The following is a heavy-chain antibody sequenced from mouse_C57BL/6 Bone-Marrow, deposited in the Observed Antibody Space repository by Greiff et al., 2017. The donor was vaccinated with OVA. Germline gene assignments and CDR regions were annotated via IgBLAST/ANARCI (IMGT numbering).Heavy chain of an antibody. J-gene: IGHJ3*01. Sequence: EVQLVESGGGLVKPGGSLKLSCAASGFTFSDYGMHWVRQALEKGLEWVAYISSGSSTIYYADTVKGRFTISRDNAKNTLFLQMTSLRSEDTAMYYCARGTTVVETPFAYWGQGTLVTVSA. V-gene: IGHV5-17*01. CDR2: ISSGSSTI. CDR3: ARGTTVVETPFAY. CDR1: GFTFSDYG. D-gene: IGHD1-1*01.